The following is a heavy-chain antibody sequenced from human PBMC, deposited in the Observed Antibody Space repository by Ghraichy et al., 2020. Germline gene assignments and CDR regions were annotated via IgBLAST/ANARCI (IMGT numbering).Heavy chain of an antibody. CDR1: GFTFSSYR. CDR2: IDSSRSYI. CDR3: ARDPGYCIGGNCYPDAFDI. Sequence: GSLRLSCAASGFTFSSYRMNWVRQAPGKGLEWVSFIDSSRSYIYYADVVKVRFTISKDNAKNSLYLQMNSLRAEDTAVYYCARDPGYCIGGNCYPDAFDIWGQGAMVTVSS. D-gene: IGHD2-15*01. V-gene: IGHV3-21*01. J-gene: IGHJ3*02.